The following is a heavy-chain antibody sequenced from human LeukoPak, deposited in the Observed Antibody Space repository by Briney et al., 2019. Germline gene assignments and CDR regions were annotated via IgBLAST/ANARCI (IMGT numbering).Heavy chain of an antibody. CDR1: GGSISITNW. CDR3: ARGSTPATFDY. CDR2: IYHSGNT. Sequence: SETLSLTCAVSGGSISITNWWSWDRQPPGKGLEWIGEIYHSGNTNYNPSLKSRVTISVDKSKNQFSLKLNSVTAADTGVYYCARGSTPATFDYWGQGTLVTVSS. J-gene: IGHJ4*02. V-gene: IGHV4-4*02.